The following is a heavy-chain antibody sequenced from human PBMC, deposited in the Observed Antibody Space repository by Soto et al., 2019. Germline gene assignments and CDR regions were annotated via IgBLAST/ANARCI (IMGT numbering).Heavy chain of an antibody. D-gene: IGHD1-26*01. Sequence: GGSLRLSCAASGFTFSSDAMSWVRQAPGKGLEWVSAISGSGGSTYYADSVKGRFTISRDNSKNTLYLQMNSLRAEDTAVYYCAKDEVGAIYYSYYGMDVWGQGTTVTVSS. J-gene: IGHJ6*02. V-gene: IGHV3-23*01. CDR2: ISGSGGST. CDR3: AKDEVGAIYYSYYGMDV. CDR1: GFTFSSDA.